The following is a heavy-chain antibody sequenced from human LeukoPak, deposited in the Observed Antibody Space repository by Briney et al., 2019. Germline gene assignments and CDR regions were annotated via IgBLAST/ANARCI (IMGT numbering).Heavy chain of an antibody. CDR3: ARRGAGNGGSYAGMDV. CDR1: GVSISTSFHY. J-gene: IGHJ6*02. CDR2: LLYTGNT. D-gene: IGHD2-15*01. Sequence: PSGTLSLTCTVVGVSISTSFHYCDWIRQAPGKGLEWMGSLLYTGNTWYNPSLKSRITMSVDTSKNQFSLRLSSGNAADTALYCGARRGAGNGGSYAGMDVWGQGTSVTVSS. V-gene: IGHV4-39*01.